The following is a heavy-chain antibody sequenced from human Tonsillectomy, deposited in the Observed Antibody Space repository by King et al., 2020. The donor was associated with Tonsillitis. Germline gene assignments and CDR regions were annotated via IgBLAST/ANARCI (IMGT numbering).Heavy chain of an antibody. V-gene: IGHV1-69*01. CDR2: IIPIFGTA. J-gene: IGHJ3*02. Sequence: QLVQSGAEVKKPGSSVKVSCKASGGTFSSYAISWVRQAPGQGLEWMGGIIPIFGTANYAQKFQGRVTITADESTSTAYMELSSLRSEDTAVYYCARAWKDRSGYNFRHDAFDIWGQGTMVTVSS. CDR1: GGTFSSYA. CDR3: ARAWKDRSGYNFRHDAFDI. D-gene: IGHD5-24*01.